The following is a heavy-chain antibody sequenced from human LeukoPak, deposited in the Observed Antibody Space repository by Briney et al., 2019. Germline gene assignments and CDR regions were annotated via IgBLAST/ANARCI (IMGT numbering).Heavy chain of an antibody. CDR1: GYTFTGYY. CDR2: INPNSGGT. CDR3: ARVKYYYDSSGYYFIDY. D-gene: IGHD3-22*01. J-gene: IGHJ4*02. Sequence: ASVKVSCKASGYTFTGYYMHWVRQAPGQGLEWMGRINPNSGGTNYAQKFQGRVTMTRDTSISTAYMEPSRLRSDDTAVYYCARVKYYYDSSGYYFIDYWGQGTLVTVSS. V-gene: IGHV1-2*06.